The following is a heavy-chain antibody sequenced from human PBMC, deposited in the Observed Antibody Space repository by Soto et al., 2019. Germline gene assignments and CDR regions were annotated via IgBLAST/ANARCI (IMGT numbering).Heavy chain of an antibody. D-gene: IGHD6-13*01. CDR3: ATRGIAAAGTLSYYYYGMDV. Sequence: QVQLVQSGAEVKKPGASVKVSCKVSGYTLTELSMHWVRQAPGKGLEWMGGFDPEDGETIYAQKFQGRVTMTEDTSTDTAYMELSSLRSEDTAVYYCATRGIAAAGTLSYYYYGMDVWGQGTTVTVSS. J-gene: IGHJ6*02. V-gene: IGHV1-24*01. CDR1: GYTLTELS. CDR2: FDPEDGET.